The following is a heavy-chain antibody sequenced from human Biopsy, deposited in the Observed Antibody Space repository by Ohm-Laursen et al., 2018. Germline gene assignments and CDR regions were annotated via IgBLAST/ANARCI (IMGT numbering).Heavy chain of an antibody. CDR1: GYTFTGYI. V-gene: IGHV1-18*01. J-gene: IGHJ2*01. CDR3: ARVEDSTRLWYFDL. CDR2: INTRRGDT. Sequence: ASVTASCQASGYTFTGYILNWVRQAPGQGLGWMGWINTRRGDTNYAQKFQGRVTMTRDTSTTTVFMELTSLRSDDTAMYYCARVEDSTRLWYFDLWGRGTQVTVSS. D-gene: IGHD2-2*01.